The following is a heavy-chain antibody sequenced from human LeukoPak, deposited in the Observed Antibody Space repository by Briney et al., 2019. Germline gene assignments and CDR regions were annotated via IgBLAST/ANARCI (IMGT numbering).Heavy chain of an antibody. J-gene: IGHJ4*02. V-gene: IGHV3-7*01. CDR1: GFTFSSYW. Sequence: PGGSLRLSCAASGFTFSSYWMSWVRQAPGKGLEWVANIKQDGSEKYYVDSVKGRFTISRDNAKNSLYLQMNSLRAEDTAVYYCARGGSWIQLRGFGDYWGQGTLVTVSS. CDR2: IKQDGSEK. D-gene: IGHD5-18*01. CDR3: ARGGSWIQLRGFGDY.